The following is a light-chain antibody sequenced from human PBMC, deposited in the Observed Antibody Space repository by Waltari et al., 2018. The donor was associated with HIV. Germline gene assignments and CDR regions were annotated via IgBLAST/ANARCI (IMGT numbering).Light chain of an antibody. CDR3: QQGFDLPYT. CDR1: QNISHY. CDR2: TSS. Sequence: DIQMTQSPSSLSASVGDKVTITCRASQNISHYLNWYQQLPGKAPNLLIYTSSTLQNGVPSRITGSGSVTDFTLSINNLRPEDSATYICQQGFDLPYTFGQGTKIDIK. J-gene: IGKJ2*01. V-gene: IGKV1-39*01.